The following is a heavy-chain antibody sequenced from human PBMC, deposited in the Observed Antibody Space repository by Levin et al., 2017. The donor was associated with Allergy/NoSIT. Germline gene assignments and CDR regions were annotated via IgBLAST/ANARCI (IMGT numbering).Heavy chain of an antibody. D-gene: IGHD3-10*01. CDR2: IYSSGSA. V-gene: IGHV4-61*02. J-gene: IGHJ4*02. CDR3: ARAEVGSEH. Sequence: SPTLSLTCTVSGGSISSGSYYWSWLRQPAAKGLEWIGRIYSSGSANYNPSLKSRVTISVDTSKNQFSLKLSSVTAADTAVYYCARAEVGSEHWGQGTLVTVSS. CDR1: GGSISSGSYY.